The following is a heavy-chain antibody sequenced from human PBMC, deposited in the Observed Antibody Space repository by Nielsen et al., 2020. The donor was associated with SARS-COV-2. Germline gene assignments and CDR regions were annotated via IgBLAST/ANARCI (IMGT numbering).Heavy chain of an antibody. Sequence: GESLKISCAASGFTFSSYTLSWVRQAPGKGLEWVAGISASGGSTDCADSVKGRFAISRDNSGNTLYLHMNSLRAEDTAVYYCASAPRSSVPPPWDYWGQGILVTVSS. CDR2: ISASGGST. D-gene: IGHD6-6*01. V-gene: IGHV3-23*01. CDR1: GFTFSSYT. J-gene: IGHJ4*02. CDR3: ASAPRSSVPPPWDY.